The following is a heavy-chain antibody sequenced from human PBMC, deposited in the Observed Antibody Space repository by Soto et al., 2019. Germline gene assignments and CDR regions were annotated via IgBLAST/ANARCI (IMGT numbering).Heavy chain of an antibody. J-gene: IGHJ4*02. CDR3: ARKEYCSRTACYTVDS. V-gene: IGHV5-51*01. CDR2: IDLGDSNA. D-gene: IGHD2-2*02. Sequence: GESLKISCKGSGYTFTSYWLGWVRQMPGKGLEWMGIIDLGDSNARYSPSFQGQVTISADKSISTAYLQWSSLKASDTALYYCARKEYCSRTACYTVDSWGQGTLVTVSS. CDR1: GYTFTSYW.